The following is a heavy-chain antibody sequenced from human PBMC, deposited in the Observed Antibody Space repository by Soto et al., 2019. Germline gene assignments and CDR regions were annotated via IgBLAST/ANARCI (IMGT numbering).Heavy chain of an antibody. D-gene: IGHD6-13*01. CDR1: GGTFSSYA. CDR3: ARGLAAAGPNWFDP. J-gene: IGHJ5*02. V-gene: IGHV1-69*13. CDR2: IIPIFGTA. Sequence: SVKVSCKASGGTFSSYAISWVRQAPGQGLEWMGGIIPIFGTANCAQKFQGRVTITADESTSTAYMELSSLRSEDTAVYYCARGLAAAGPNWFDPWGQGTLVTVSS.